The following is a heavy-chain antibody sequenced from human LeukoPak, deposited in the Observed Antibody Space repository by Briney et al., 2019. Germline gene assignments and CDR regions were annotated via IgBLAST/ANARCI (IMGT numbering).Heavy chain of an antibody. CDR3: AKTGYCTNGVCYTFDY. V-gene: IGHV3-23*01. Sequence: GGSLRLSCAASGFTFSSYSMNWVRQAPRKGLEWVSGVSGADGTTYYADSVKGRFTISRDNSKSTLYLQMNSLRAEDTAVYYCAKTGYCTNGVCYTFDYWGQGTLVTVSS. CDR2: VSGADGTT. CDR1: GFTFSSYS. J-gene: IGHJ4*02. D-gene: IGHD2-8*01.